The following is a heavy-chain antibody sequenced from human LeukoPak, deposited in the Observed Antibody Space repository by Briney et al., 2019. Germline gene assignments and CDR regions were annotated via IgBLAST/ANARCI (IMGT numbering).Heavy chain of an antibody. CDR3: AKDYYYDSSGYGY. D-gene: IGHD3-22*01. Sequence: PGGSLRLSCAVSGFTFSSYAMSWVRQAPGKGLEWVSAISGIGGSTYYADSVKGRFTISRDNSKNTLYLQMNSLRAEDTAVYYCAKDYYYDSSGYGYWGQGTLVTVSS. V-gene: IGHV3-23*01. CDR1: GFTFSSYA. J-gene: IGHJ4*02. CDR2: ISGIGGST.